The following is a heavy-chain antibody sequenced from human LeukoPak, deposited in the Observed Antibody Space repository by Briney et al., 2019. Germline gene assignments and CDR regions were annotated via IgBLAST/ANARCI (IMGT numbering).Heavy chain of an antibody. V-gene: IGHV1-69*06. D-gene: IGHD2-2*01. CDR1: GGTFSSYA. CDR2: IIPIFGTA. J-gene: IGHJ6*03. CDR3: ATGGPYCSSTSCYGNYYYYYMDV. Sequence: ASVKVSCKASGGTFSSYAISWVRQAPGQGLEWMGGIIPIFGTAIYAQKFQGRVTMTEDTSTDTAYMELSSLRSEDTAVYYCATGGPYCSSTSCYGNYYYYYMDVWGKGTTVTVSS.